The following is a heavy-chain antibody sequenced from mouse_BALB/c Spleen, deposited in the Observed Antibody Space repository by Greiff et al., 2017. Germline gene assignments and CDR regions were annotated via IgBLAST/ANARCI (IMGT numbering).Heavy chain of an antibody. J-gene: IGHJ3*01. V-gene: IGHV1-12*01. Sequence: LQQPGAELVKPGASVKMSCKASGYTFTSYNMHWVKQTPGQGLEWIGAIYPGNGDTSYNQKFKGKATLTADKSSSTAYMQLSSLTSEDSAVYYCARETARATWFAYWGQGTLVTVSA. CDR1: GYTFTSYN. CDR3: ARETARATWFAY. D-gene: IGHD3-2*01. CDR2: IYPGNGDT.